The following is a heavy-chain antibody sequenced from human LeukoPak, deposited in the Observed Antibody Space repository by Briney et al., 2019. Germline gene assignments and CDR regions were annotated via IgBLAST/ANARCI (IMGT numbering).Heavy chain of an antibody. CDR3: VKGALRGYSAPGAFDI. J-gene: IGHJ3*02. V-gene: IGHV3-23*01. Sequence: GGSLRLSCAASGFTFYSYAMTWVRQAPGKGLEWVSTISTTGGTTYYADSVKGRFTISRDDSKNTLYLRMKSLRAEDTAVYYRVKGALRGYSAPGAFDIWGQGTMVTVSS. D-gene: IGHD5-18*01. CDR1: GFTFYSYA. CDR2: ISTTGGTT.